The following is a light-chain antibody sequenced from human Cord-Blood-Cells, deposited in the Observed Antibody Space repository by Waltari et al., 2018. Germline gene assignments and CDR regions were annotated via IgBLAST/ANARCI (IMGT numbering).Light chain of an antibody. J-gene: IGLJ1*01. Sequence: QSALTQPPSASGSPGQSVTISCTGTSSDVGGYNYVSWYQQHPGKAPKLMIYEVSKRSAVVAGRFACSKCGIAAFPTGAVLQAEEGADYYCSADAGSNNYVFGTGTKVTVL. CDR1: SSDVGGYNY. CDR2: EVS. CDR3: SADAGSNNYV. V-gene: IGLV2-8*01.